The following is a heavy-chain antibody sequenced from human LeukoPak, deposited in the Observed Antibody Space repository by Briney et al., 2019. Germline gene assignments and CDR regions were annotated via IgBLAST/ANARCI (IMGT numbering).Heavy chain of an antibody. CDR3: ARSVEGYCRGGSCYYYSYYMDV. CDR2: IYTSGST. CDR1: GGALSSYY. Sequence: PSETLSLTCTVSGGALSSYYWSWIRQPAGKGLEWIGRIYTSGSTNYNPSLKSRVTISVDTSKNQFSLKLSSVTAADTAVYYCARSVEGYCRGGSCYYYSYYMDVWGKGTTVTVSS. D-gene: IGHD2-15*01. V-gene: IGHV4-4*07. J-gene: IGHJ6*03.